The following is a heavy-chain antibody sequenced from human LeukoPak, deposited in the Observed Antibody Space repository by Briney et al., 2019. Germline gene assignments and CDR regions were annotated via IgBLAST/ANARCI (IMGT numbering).Heavy chain of an antibody. CDR1: GGSISSGGYY. D-gene: IGHD3-3*01. CDR2: IYTSGST. J-gene: IGHJ6*03. Sequence: SQTLSLTCTVSGGSISSGGYYCSWIRQPAGKGLEWIGRIYTSGSTNYNPSLKSRVTISVDTSKNQFSLKLSSVTAADTAVYYCARVMSDFWSGFPYYYMDVWGKGTTGTVSS. V-gene: IGHV4-61*02. CDR3: ARVMSDFWSGFPYYYMDV.